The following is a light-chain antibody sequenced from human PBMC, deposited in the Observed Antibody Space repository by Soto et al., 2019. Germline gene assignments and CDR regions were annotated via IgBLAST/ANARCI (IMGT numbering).Light chain of an antibody. CDR2: AAS. CDR3: QRYNDAST. Sequence: DIQMTQSPSSLSASVGDRVTITCRASQGISNYLAWYQQRPGRVPTLLISAASTLQSGLPSRFSGSGSGTDLTLTITRLHADVVATYYCQRYNDASTFGQGTKVEI. V-gene: IGKV1-27*01. J-gene: IGKJ1*01. CDR1: QGISNY.